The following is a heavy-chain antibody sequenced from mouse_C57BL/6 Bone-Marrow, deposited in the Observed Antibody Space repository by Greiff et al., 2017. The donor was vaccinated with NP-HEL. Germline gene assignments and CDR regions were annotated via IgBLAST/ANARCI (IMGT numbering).Heavy chain of an antibody. Sequence: EVQGVESGGGLVKPGGSLKLSCAASGFTFSSYAMSWVRQTPEKRLEWVATISDGGSYTYYPDNVKGRFTISRDNAKNNLYLQMSHLKSEDTAMYYCARYLGDYAMDYWGQGTSVTVSS. CDR1: GFTFSSYA. J-gene: IGHJ4*01. CDR2: ISDGGSYT. CDR3: ARYLGDYAMDY. V-gene: IGHV5-4*01.